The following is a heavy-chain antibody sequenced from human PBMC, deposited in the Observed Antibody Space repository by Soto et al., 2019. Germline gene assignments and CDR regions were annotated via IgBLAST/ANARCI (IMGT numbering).Heavy chain of an antibody. V-gene: IGHV4-59*01. CDR2: IHYSGSS. CDR1: GVSSNSYF. Sequence: VTLSLTCTVSGVSSNSYFWSWIRQPPGKGLEWIGYIHYSGSSNYNPSLKNRVTMLVDTSKNQFSLKLNSVTAADTAVYYCARMNQLAPKRNAFDIWGQGTTVTASS. J-gene: IGHJ3*02. CDR3: ARMNQLAPKRNAFDI. D-gene: IGHD1-1*01.